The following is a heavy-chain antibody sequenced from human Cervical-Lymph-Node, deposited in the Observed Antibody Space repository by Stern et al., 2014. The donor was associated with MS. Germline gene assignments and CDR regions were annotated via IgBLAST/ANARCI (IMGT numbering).Heavy chain of an antibody. CDR2: IYYSGST. CDR3: ARGTVTTREDYFDS. J-gene: IGHJ4*02. V-gene: IGHV4-31*03. D-gene: IGHD4-17*01. CDR1: GDSISSGAYY. Sequence: VHLVESGPGLVKPSQTLSLTCTVSGDSISSGAYYWNWIRQHPGKGLEWIGFIYYSGSTNYNPSLKSRITISVDTSKNQFSLKLSSVTAADTAVYYCARGTVTTREDYFDSWGQGTLVTVSS.